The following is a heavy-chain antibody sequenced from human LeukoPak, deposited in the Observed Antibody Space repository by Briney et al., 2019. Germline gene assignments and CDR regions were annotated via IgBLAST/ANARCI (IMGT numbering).Heavy chain of an antibody. CDR1: GFIFSSYD. CDR2: IHSPGDT. D-gene: IGHD1-1*01. J-gene: IGHJ5*02. V-gene: IGHV3-13*01. CDR3: VRDGTGYPPFDL. Sequence: GGSLRLSCAASGFIFSSYDMHWVRQATGKGLEWVSAIHSPGDTHYAGSVKGRFTISRDNARNTLYLQMDSPRVEDTAVYYCVRDGTGYPPFDLWGQGNLVTVSS.